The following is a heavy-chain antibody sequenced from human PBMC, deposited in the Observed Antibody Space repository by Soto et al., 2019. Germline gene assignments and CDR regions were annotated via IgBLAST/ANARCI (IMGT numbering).Heavy chain of an antibody. J-gene: IGHJ5*02. Sequence: EVQLLESGGGLVQPGGSLRLSCAASGFTFSSYAMSWVRQAPGKGLEWVSAISGSGGSTYYADSVKGRFTISRDNSKNTLYLQMNRLRAEDTAVYYCEKGGYSYGYKRGWFDPWGQGTLVTVSS. CDR3: EKGGYSYGYKRGWFDP. CDR2: ISGSGGST. D-gene: IGHD5-18*01. V-gene: IGHV3-23*01. CDR1: GFTFSSYA.